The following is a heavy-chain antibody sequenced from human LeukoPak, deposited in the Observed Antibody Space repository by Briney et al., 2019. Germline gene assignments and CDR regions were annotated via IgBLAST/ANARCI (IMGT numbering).Heavy chain of an antibody. D-gene: IGHD6-6*01. CDR1: GDSISSSSYY. J-gene: IGHJ4*02. CDR3: ARRKFGSSYRDY. Sequence: PSETLSLTCTVSGDSISSSSYYWGWIRQPPGKGREWIGNIYYTGSTSYNPSLKSRVTISVDASKSQFSLKLISVTAADTAVYYCARRKFGSSYRDYWGQGTLVTVSS. CDR2: IYYTGST. V-gene: IGHV4-39*01.